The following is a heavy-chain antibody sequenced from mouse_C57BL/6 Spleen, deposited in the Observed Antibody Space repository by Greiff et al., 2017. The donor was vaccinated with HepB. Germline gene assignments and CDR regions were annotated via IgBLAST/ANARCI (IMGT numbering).Heavy chain of an antibody. CDR2: INPNNGGT. Sequence: EVQLQQSGPELVKPGASVKISCKASGYTFTDYYMNWVKQSHGKSLEWIGDINPNNGGTSYNQKFKGKATLTVDKSSSTADMELRSLTSEDSAVYYCARSAPEFFDYWGQGTTRTVSS. V-gene: IGHV1-26*01. CDR1: GYTFTDYY. J-gene: IGHJ2*01. CDR3: ARSAPEFFDY.